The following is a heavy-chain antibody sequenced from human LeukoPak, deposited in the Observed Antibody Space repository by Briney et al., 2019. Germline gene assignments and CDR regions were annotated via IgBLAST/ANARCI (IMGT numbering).Heavy chain of an antibody. Sequence: GASVKVSCKASGYTFTGYYMHWVRQAPGQGLEWMGWINPNSGGTNYAQKFQGRVTMIRDTSISTAYMELSRLRSDDTAVYYCARLRGYDSSGFDPWGQGTLVTVSS. J-gene: IGHJ5*02. CDR1: GYTFTGYY. CDR2: INPNSGGT. D-gene: IGHD3-22*01. CDR3: ARLRGYDSSGFDP. V-gene: IGHV1-2*02.